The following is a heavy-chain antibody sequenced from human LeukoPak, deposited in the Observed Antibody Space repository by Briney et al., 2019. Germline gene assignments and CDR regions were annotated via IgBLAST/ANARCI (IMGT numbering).Heavy chain of an antibody. CDR3: ARDKQQLPPNWFDP. J-gene: IGHJ5*02. Sequence: ASVKVSCKASGYTFTSYDINWVRQATGQGLEWMGWMNPNSGNTGYAQKFQGRVTMTRNTSISTAYMELSSLRSEDTAVYYCARDKQQLPPNWFDPWGQGTLVTVSS. CDR2: MNPNSGNT. D-gene: IGHD6-13*01. V-gene: IGHV1-8*01. CDR1: GYTFTSYD.